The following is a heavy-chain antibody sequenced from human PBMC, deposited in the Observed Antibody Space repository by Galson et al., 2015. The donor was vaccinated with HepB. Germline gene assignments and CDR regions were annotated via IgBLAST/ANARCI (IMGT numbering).Heavy chain of an antibody. CDR3: ARGGYDSSGYSYAFDI. J-gene: IGHJ3*02. D-gene: IGHD3-22*01. CDR1: GFTFSDYY. V-gene: IGHV3-11*06. CDR2: ISSSSSYK. Sequence: SLRLSCAASGFTFSDYYMSWIRQIPGKGLEWVSYISSSSSYKNYADSVKGRFTISRDNAKNSLYLQMNNLRAEDTAVYYCARGGYDSSGYSYAFDIWGQGTLVTVSS.